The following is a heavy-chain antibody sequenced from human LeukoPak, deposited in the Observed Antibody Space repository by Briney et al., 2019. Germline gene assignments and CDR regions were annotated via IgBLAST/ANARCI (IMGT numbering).Heavy chain of an antibody. Sequence: GGSLRLSCAASGFTFSSYAMHWVRQAPGKGLEWVSSISTSGGRTYYADSVKGRFTISRDNSKNTLYLQMNSLRAEDTAVYYCAKLNTYYYDSSGYYGWNYFDYWGQGTLVTVSS. CDR2: ISTSGGRT. V-gene: IGHV3-23*01. D-gene: IGHD3-22*01. CDR1: GFTFSSYA. J-gene: IGHJ4*02. CDR3: AKLNTYYYDSSGYYGWNYFDY.